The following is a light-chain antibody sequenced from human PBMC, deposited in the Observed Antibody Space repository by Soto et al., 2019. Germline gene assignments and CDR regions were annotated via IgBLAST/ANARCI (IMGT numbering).Light chain of an antibody. Sequence: DIQMTQSPSSLSASVGDRVIITCRASQSISSYLNWYQQKPGKAPKLLIYTASSLQSGVPSRFSGSGSGTDFTLTISSLQPEDFATYYCQQSYSTPPSFGQGTKVDIK. J-gene: IGKJ1*01. CDR3: QQSYSTPPS. CDR2: TAS. V-gene: IGKV1-39*01. CDR1: QSISSY.